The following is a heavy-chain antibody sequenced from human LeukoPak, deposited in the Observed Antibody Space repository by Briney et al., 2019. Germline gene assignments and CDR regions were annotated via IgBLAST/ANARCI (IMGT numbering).Heavy chain of an antibody. J-gene: IGHJ4*02. CDR2: IYYSGST. V-gene: IGHV4-39*07. D-gene: IGHD6-6*01. Sequence: SETLSLTCTVSGGSISSSSYYWGWIRQPPGKGLEWIGSIYYSGSTYYNPSLRSRVTISVDTSKNQFSLKLSSVTAADTAVYYCARATKRYSSSLYYFDYWGQGTLVTVSS. CDR1: GGSISSSSYY. CDR3: ARATKRYSSSLYYFDY.